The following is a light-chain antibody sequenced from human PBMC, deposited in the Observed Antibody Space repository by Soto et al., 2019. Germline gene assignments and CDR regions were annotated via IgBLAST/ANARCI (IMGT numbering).Light chain of an antibody. Sequence: DIQMTQSPSSLSASVGDRVTITCRTSQSISTYLNWYQQKPGKAPKLLIYAASSLQSGVPSRFSGSGSGTDFTLTISSLQPDDFATYYCQQYNSYSPGTFGQGTKVDI. CDR1: QSISTY. CDR2: AAS. V-gene: IGKV1-39*01. J-gene: IGKJ1*01. CDR3: QQYNSYSPGT.